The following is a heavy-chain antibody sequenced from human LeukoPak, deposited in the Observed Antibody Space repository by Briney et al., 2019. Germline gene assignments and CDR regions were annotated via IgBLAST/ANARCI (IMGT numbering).Heavy chain of an antibody. CDR1: GYTSTSYG. D-gene: IGHD3-22*01. J-gene: IGHJ4*02. V-gene: IGHV1-18*01. CDR3: ASLDYYDSSGYLY. CDR2: ISAYNGNT. Sequence: ASVKVSCKASGYTSTSYGISWVRQAPGQGLEWMGWISAYNGNTNYAQKLQGRVTMTTDTSTSTTYMELRSLRSDDTAVYYCASLDYYDSSGYLYWGQGTLVTVSS.